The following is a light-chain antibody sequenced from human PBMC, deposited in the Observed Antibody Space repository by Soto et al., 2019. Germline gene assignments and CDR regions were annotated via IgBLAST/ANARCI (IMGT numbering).Light chain of an antibody. CDR3: QQYNNWPPYT. J-gene: IGKJ2*01. CDR2: GVS. V-gene: IGKV3-15*01. Sequence: EIVMTQSPGTLSVSPGERATLSCRASQSISRNLAWYQQKPGRAPRLLIYGVSTRATGIPARFSGSGSETEFTLTISSLQSEDFAVYYCQQYNNWPPYTFGQGTKLE. CDR1: QSISRN.